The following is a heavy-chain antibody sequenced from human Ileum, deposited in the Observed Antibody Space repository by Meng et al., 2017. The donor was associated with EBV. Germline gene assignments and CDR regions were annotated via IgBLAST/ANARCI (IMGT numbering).Heavy chain of an antibody. CDR1: GGSIISSKW. V-gene: IGHV4-4*02. CDR3: ARLDSSGYYFGGWFDP. D-gene: IGHD3-22*01. J-gene: IGHJ5*02. Sequence: QGQLEESGPRLGKPSGTVSLTCAVSGGSIISSKWWSWVRQSPGTGLEWIGEIYHHGTTNYNPSLKSRVTISVDTSKNKFFLNLTSLTAADTAVYYCARLDSSGYYFGGWFDPWGQGILVTVSS. CDR2: IYHHGTT.